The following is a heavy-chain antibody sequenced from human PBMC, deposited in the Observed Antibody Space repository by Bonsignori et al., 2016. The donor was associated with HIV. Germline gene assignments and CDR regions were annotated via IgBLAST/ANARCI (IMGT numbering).Heavy chain of an antibody. CDR2: INPSGGST. J-gene: IGHJ4*02. CDR3: ARGGLYYDFWSGYYMEMEY. Sequence: WVRQAPGQGLEWMGIINPSGGSTSYAQKFQGRVTMTRDTSTSTVYMELSSLRSEDTAVYYCARGGLYYDFWSGYYMEMEYWGQGTLVTVSS. D-gene: IGHD3-3*01. V-gene: IGHV1-46*01.